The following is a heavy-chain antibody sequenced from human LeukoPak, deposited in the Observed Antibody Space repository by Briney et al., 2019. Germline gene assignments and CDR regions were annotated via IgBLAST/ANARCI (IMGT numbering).Heavy chain of an antibody. CDR2: FDPEDGET. CDR3: ARDKPRFYYYDSSGYYPTLDY. Sequence: GASVKVSCKVSGYTLTELSMHWVRQAPGKGLEWMGGFDPEDGETIYAQKFQGRVTMTEDTSTDTAYMELSSLRSEDTAVYYCARDKPRFYYYDSSGYYPTLDYWGQGTLVTVSS. D-gene: IGHD3-22*01. J-gene: IGHJ4*02. CDR1: GYTLTELS. V-gene: IGHV1-24*01.